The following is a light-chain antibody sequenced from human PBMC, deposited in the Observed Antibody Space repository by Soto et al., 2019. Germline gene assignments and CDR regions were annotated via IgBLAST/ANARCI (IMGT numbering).Light chain of an antibody. Sequence: IRMTQSPSSLFASTGDRVTVTCRASQGISSYLAWYQQKPGKAPKLLIYGASTLQSGVPSRFSGSGSETDYTLTISRLQSEDFAIYFCQQSYSTPPTFGQGTTLEIK. CDR3: QQSYSTPPT. CDR1: QGISSY. CDR2: GAS. J-gene: IGKJ2*01. V-gene: IGKV1-8*01.